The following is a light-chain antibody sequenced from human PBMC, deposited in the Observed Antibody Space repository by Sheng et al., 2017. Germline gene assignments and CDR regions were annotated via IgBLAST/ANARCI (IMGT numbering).Light chain of an antibody. Sequence: QPVLAQPASMSGSPGQSITISCSGTSGDVGGHNYVSWYQQHPGKAPKLMIYDVTKRPSGVSSRFSGSKSGNTASLTISGLQAEDEANYYCCSYTARRPPEGVFGTGTQVTVL. V-gene: IGLV2-14*01. CDR2: DVT. CDR1: SGDVGGHNY. CDR3: CSYTARRPPEGV. J-gene: IGLJ1*01.